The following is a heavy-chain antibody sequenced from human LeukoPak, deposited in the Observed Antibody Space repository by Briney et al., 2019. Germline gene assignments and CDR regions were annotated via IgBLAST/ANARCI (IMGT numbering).Heavy chain of an antibody. CDR2: ISGSGGST. Sequence: GGSLRLSCAASGFTFSSYAMSWVRQAPGKGLEWVSAISGSGGSTYYADSVKGRFTISRDNSKNTLYLQMNSLRAEDTAVYYCAREGCSSSSCKAYWYFDLWGRGTLVTVSS. D-gene: IGHD2-2*01. J-gene: IGHJ2*01. CDR3: AREGCSSSSCKAYWYFDL. CDR1: GFTFSSYA. V-gene: IGHV3-23*01.